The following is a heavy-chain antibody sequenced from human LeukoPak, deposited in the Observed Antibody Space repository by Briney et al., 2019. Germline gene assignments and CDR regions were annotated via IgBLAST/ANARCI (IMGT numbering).Heavy chain of an antibody. D-gene: IGHD3-10*01. CDR3: ASCYYYRSGSSFGWFDP. CDR1: GYSISSYY. V-gene: IGHV4-59*08. CDR2: IYYRGST. Sequence: ETLSLTCTVSGYSISSYYRSWIRQTPGKGLEWIGYIYYRGSTNYNPSLKSRVTISVDTSKNQFSLKVSSVTAADTAVDYCASCYYYRSGSSFGWFDPWGQGTLVTVSS. J-gene: IGHJ5*02.